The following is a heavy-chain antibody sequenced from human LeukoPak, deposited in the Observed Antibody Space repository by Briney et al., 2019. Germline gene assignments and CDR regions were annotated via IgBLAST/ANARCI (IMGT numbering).Heavy chain of an antibody. Sequence: GGSLRLSCAASGFTFSSYAMSWVRQAPGKGLEWVSAISGSGSSTYYADSVKGRFTISRDNSKNTLYLQMNSLRAEDTAVYYCAGNGGSYYVSDYWGQGTLVTVSS. CDR2: ISGSGSST. CDR1: GFTFSSYA. V-gene: IGHV3-23*01. D-gene: IGHD1-26*01. J-gene: IGHJ4*02. CDR3: AGNGGSYYVSDY.